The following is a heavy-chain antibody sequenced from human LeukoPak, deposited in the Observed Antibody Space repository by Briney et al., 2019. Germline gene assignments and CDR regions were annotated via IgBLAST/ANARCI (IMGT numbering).Heavy chain of an antibody. Sequence: GGSLRLSCTASGSNFNTYAMTSVRQAPGRGLEWVSWITVSSGTRNYADSMKGRFTISRDNSKNTLYLQMNSLRVEDTAIYYCAKDPNGDYIGAFDSWGQGTLVTVSS. V-gene: IGHV3-23*01. CDR3: AKDPNGDYIGAFDS. D-gene: IGHD2-8*01. J-gene: IGHJ3*02. CDR2: ITVSSGTR. CDR1: GSNFNTYA.